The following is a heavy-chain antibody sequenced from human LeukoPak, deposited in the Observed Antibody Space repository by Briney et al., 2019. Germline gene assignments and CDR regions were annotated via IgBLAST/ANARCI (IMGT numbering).Heavy chain of an antibody. J-gene: IGHJ4*02. Sequence: SVKVSCKASGGTFSSYTISWVRQAPGQGLEWMGRIIPILGIANYAQKFQGRVTITADKSTSTAYMALSSLRSEDTAVYYCARGMPPSTSKVPLSYWGQGTLVTVSS. CDR1: GGTFSSYT. CDR3: ARGMPPSTSKVPLSY. V-gene: IGHV1-69*02. CDR2: IIPILGIA. D-gene: IGHD1-1*01.